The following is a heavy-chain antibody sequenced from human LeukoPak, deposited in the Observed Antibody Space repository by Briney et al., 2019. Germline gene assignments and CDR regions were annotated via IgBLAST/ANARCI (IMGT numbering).Heavy chain of an antibody. D-gene: IGHD2-2*02. CDR3: ARVPSPPYPDFDY. V-gene: IGHV4-38-2*02. CDR1: GYSIGSGTY. J-gene: IGHJ4*02. Sequence: SEALTLTCTVSGYSIGSGTYSGWIRQPPGKGLEWIGSIYYSGSTYYNPSLRRRVTLSVDTSKNQFSLNLSSVTAADTAVYYCARVPSPPYPDFDYWGQGTLVTVSS. CDR2: IYYSGST.